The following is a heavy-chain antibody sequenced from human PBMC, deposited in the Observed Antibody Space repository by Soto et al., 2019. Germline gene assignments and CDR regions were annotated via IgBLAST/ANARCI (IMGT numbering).Heavy chain of an antibody. CDR3: VRSGDYRSGSYWYFFDY. Sequence: SLRLSCGASGFAFRSHWMSWVRQAPGKGLEWVANINQDGSQKYYVDSVKGRFTISRDNAKNSLFLQLNSLRAEDTALYYCVRSGDYRSGSYWYFFDYWGQGALVTVSS. D-gene: IGHD3-10*01. CDR2: INQDGSQK. CDR1: GFAFRSHW. V-gene: IGHV3-7*03. J-gene: IGHJ4*02.